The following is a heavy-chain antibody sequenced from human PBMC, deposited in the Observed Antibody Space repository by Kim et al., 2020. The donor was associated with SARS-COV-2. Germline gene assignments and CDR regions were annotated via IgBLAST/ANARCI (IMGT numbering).Heavy chain of an antibody. Sequence: SETLSLTCTVSGGSVSSGSYYWNWIRQHPGKGLEWIGYMYYSGSTNYNPSLKSRVTISVDTSKNQFSLKLSSVTAADTVVYYCARITGNYDRWFDPWGQGTLVTVSS. V-gene: IGHV4-61*01. CDR2: MYYSGST. CDR3: ARITGNYDRWFDP. CDR1: GGSVSSGSYY. D-gene: IGHD1-7*01. J-gene: IGHJ5*02.